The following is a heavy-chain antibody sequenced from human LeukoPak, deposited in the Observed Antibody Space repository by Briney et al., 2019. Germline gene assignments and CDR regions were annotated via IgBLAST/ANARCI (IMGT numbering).Heavy chain of an antibody. Sequence: GGSLRLSCAASGFTFSYHTMHWVRQAPGKGLEWVSSISSTSNYIYYADSVKGRFTISRDNAKNSLYLQMNSLRAEDTAVFYCARDSTYGDYDYWGQGTLVTASS. CDR3: ARDSTYGDYDY. J-gene: IGHJ4*02. CDR2: ISSTSNYI. CDR1: GFTFSYHT. V-gene: IGHV3-21*01. D-gene: IGHD4-17*01.